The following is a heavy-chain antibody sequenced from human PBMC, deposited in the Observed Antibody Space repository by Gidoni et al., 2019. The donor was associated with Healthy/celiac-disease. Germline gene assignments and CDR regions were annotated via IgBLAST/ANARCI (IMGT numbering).Heavy chain of an antibody. CDR1: GFTFSRYS. V-gene: IGHV3-48*02. D-gene: IGHD6-13*01. CDR2: ISSSSSTI. J-gene: IGHJ6*02. CDR3: ARGPLQQLAHNYYYYGMDV. Sequence: EVQLVESGGGLVQPGGSLRLSCAASGFTFSRYSMNWVRQAPGKGLEWVSYISSSSSTIYYADSVKGRFTISRDNAKNSLYLQMNSLRDEDTAVYYCARGPLQQLAHNYYYYGMDVWGQGTTVTVSS.